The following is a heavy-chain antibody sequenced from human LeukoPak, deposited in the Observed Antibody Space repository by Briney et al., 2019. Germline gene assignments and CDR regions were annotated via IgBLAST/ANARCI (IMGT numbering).Heavy chain of an antibody. CDR2: ISWNSGRI. D-gene: IGHD3-22*01. J-gene: IGHJ4*02. V-gene: IGHV3-9*01. Sequence: GGSLRLSCAASGFTFDDCAMHWVRQVPGKGLEWVSGISWNSGRIGYADSVKGRFTISRDNAKNSLYLQMNSLRAEDTALYYCAKDSYDSSGYWYYFDYWGQGTLVSVSS. CDR1: GFTFDDCA. CDR3: AKDSYDSSGYWYYFDY.